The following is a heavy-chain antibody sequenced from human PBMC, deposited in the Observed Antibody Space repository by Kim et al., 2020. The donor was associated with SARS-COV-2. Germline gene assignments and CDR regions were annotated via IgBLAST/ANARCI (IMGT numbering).Heavy chain of an antibody. CDR1: GFMFSTYS. V-gene: IGHV3-23*03. CDR2: ILPGGVPT. Sequence: GGSLRLSCAASGFMFSTYSMSWVRQTPGKGLEWVALILPGGVPTYSDSLQGRFVVSRDNSKNSLHLQMNSLTAEDTARYFCAAEYSTFGQPHYPFWGQGILVTVSS. J-gene: IGHJ4*01. D-gene: IGHD6-13*01. CDR3: AAEYSTFGQPHYPF.